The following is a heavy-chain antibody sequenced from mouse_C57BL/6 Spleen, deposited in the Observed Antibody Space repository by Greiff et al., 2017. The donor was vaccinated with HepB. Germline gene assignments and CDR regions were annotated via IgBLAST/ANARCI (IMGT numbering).Heavy chain of an antibody. Sequence: VQLQQSGPELVKPGASVKISCKASGYAFSSSWMNWVKQRHGKGLEWIGRIYPGDGDTNYNGKFKGKATLTADKSSSTAYMQLSSLTSEDSAVYFCASAFARGYFDVWGTGTTVTVAS. CDR1: GYAFSSSW. CDR2: IYPGDGDT. CDR3: ASAFARGYFDV. V-gene: IGHV1-82*01. J-gene: IGHJ1*03.